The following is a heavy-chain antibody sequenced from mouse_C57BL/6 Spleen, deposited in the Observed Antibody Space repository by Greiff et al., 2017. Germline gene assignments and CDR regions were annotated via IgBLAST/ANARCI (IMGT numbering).Heavy chain of an antibody. CDR1: GYTFTSYW. CDR2: IHPNSGST. Sequence: VQLQQPGAELVKPGASVKLSCKASGYTFTSYWMHWVKQRPGQGLEWIGMIHPNSGSTNYNEKFKSKATLTVDKSSSTAYMQLSSLTSEDSAVYYCARDYGSSYGDYYAMDYWGQGTSVTVSS. V-gene: IGHV1-64*01. CDR3: ARDYGSSYGDYYAMDY. D-gene: IGHD1-1*01. J-gene: IGHJ4*01.